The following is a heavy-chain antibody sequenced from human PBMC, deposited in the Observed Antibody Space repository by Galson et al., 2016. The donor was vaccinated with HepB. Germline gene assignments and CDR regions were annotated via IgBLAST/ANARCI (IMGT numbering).Heavy chain of an antibody. D-gene: IGHD4-17*01. J-gene: IGHJ2*01. CDR2: IKQDGSSK. V-gene: IGHV3-7*01. CDR3: ARGDYVTSSYFDL. CDR1: GFTISNYW. Sequence: SLRLSCAASGFTISNYWMSWVRQAPGKGLEWVANIKQDGSSKYYVDSVKGRFTISRDNSKNTLHLQMNSLRAEDTAVYFCARGDYVTSSYFDLWGRGTLVTVSS.